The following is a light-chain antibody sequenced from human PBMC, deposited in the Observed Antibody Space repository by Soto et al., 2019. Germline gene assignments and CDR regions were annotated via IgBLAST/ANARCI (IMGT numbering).Light chain of an antibody. V-gene: IGLV2-23*02. Sequence: QSALTQPASVSGSPGQSITISCTGTTSDVGGYNLVSWYQQHPGEAPKLMIYEVTKRPSRLSNRFSASKSGNTASLTISGRQAEDEADDYCCSYVCRLNHYVFGTGTKVTVL. CDR3: CSYVCRLNHYV. CDR2: EVT. CDR1: TSDVGGYNL. J-gene: IGLJ1*01.